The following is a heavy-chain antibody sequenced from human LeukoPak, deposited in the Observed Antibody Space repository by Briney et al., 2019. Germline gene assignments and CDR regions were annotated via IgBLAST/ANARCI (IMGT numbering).Heavy chain of an antibody. CDR2: IYYSGST. Sequence: SETLSLTCAVYGGSFSSYYWGWIRQPPGKGLEWIGSIYYSGSTYYNPSLKSRVTISVDTSKNQFSLKLSSVTAADTAVYYCARGVFDSSGSWFDPWGQGTLVTVSS. D-gene: IGHD3-22*01. CDR3: ARGVFDSSGSWFDP. V-gene: IGHV4-39*01. CDR1: GGSFSSYY. J-gene: IGHJ5*02.